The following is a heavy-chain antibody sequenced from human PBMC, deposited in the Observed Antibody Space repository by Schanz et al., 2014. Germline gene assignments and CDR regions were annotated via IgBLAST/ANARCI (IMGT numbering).Heavy chain of an antibody. V-gene: IGHV3-23*04. CDR3: AKSQGSSFDS. Sequence: VQLVESGGGLVKPGGSLRLSCAASGFTFSSYAMSWVRQAPGKGLEWVSAISGSGGSTYYADSVKGRFTISSDNSKSTLYLQMSSLRAEDTAVYYCAKSQGSSFDSWGQGTLVTVSS. J-gene: IGHJ4*02. CDR1: GFTFSSYA. D-gene: IGHD6-13*01. CDR2: ISGSGGST.